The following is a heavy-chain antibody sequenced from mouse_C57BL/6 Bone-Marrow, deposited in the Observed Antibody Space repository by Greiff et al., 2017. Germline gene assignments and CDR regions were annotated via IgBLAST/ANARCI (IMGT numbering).Heavy chain of an antibody. V-gene: IGHV14-2*01. D-gene: IGHD2-4*01. Sequence: DVHLVESGAELVKPGASVKLSCTASGFNIKDYYMHWVKQRTEQGLEWIGRIDPEDGETKYAPKFQGKATITADTSSNTAYLQLSSLTSEDTAVYYCARYDYDAEGAWFAYWGQGTLVTVSA. J-gene: IGHJ3*01. CDR1: GFNIKDYY. CDR2: IDPEDGET. CDR3: ARYDYDAEGAWFAY.